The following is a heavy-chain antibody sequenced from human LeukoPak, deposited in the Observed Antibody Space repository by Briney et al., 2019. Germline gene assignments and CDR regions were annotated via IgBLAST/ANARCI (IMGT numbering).Heavy chain of an antibody. Sequence: GASVKVSCKASGYTFTSYAITWVRQAPGQGLEWMGWIGAYNGNTNYAPNLQGRATMTTDTSTSTAYMELKSLRSDDTAVYYCASFSPTTVTFDYWGQGTLVTVSS. CDR2: IGAYNGNT. J-gene: IGHJ4*02. V-gene: IGHV1-18*01. CDR3: ASFSPTTVTFDY. CDR1: GYTFTSYA. D-gene: IGHD2-21*02.